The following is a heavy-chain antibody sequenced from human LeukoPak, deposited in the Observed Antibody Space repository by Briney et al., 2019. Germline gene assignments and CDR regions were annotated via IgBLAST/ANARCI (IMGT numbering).Heavy chain of an antibody. Sequence: SETLSLTCTVSGASIISSSYYWVWIRQPPGKGLEWIGTFYYSGSTYYRPSLKSRVTVSVDTRKKQISLKLSSVTAADTAVCYCARAADSSGWTDYWGQGTLVTVSS. D-gene: IGHD6-19*01. V-gene: IGHV4-39*07. CDR2: FYYSGST. CDR3: ARAADSSGWTDY. J-gene: IGHJ4*02. CDR1: GASIISSSYY.